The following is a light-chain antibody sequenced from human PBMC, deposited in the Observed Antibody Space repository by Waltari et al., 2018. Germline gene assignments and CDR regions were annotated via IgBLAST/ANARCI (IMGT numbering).Light chain of an antibody. CDR1: QSIGRK. J-gene: IGKJ1*01. CDR3: QHYYTSSWT. CDR2: DVS. V-gene: IGKV1-5*01. Sequence: IQMTQSPSTLSASVGDRVTITCRASQSIGRKLAWYRQKPGKAPKLLIYDVSSLKSGVPSRFTGSGSGTEFTLTISNLQPDDFATYYCQHYYTSSWTFGQGTKVEIK.